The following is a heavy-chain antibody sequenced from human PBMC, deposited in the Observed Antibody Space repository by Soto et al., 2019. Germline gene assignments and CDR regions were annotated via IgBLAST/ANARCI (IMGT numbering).Heavy chain of an antibody. CDR2: ISGSGGST. D-gene: IGHD6-19*01. J-gene: IGHJ4*02. CDR3: AKGPLLYSSGWYPSFDY. CDR1: GFTFSSYA. V-gene: IGHV3-23*01. Sequence: GGSLRLSCAASGFTFSSYAMSWVRQAPGKGLEWVSAISGSGGSTYYADSVKGRFTISRDNSKNTLYLQMNSLRAEDTAVYYCAKGPLLYSSGWYPSFDYWGQGTLVTVSS.